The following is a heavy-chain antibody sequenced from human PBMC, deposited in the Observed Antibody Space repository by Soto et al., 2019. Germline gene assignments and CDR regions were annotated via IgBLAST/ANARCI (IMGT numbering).Heavy chain of an antibody. CDR2: ISGSGGST. D-gene: IGHD6-13*01. Sequence: GGSLRLSCAASGFTFSSYAMSWVRQAPGKGLEWVSAISGSGGSTYYADSVKGRFTISRDNSKNTLYLQMNSLRAEDTAVYYCAKSQGGSSWTKVFDYWGQGTLVTVSS. J-gene: IGHJ4*02. CDR3: AKSQGGSSWTKVFDY. V-gene: IGHV3-23*01. CDR1: GFTFSSYA.